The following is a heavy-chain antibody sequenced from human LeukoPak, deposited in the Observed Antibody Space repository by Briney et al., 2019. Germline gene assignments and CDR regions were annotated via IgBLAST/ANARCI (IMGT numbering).Heavy chain of an antibody. CDR2: WQFSSNK. CDR3: ARDLCSTTSCFDY. Sequence: PGRSLRLSCVTSGFIFSSYGIHWVRQAPGKGLEWVAWQFSSNKYYAESVRGRFTMSRDNSKNTLYLQMDSLRVEDTAVYYCARDLCSTTSCFDYWGQGTLVSVSS. V-gene: IGHV3-33*01. CDR1: GFIFSSYG. D-gene: IGHD2-2*01. J-gene: IGHJ4*02.